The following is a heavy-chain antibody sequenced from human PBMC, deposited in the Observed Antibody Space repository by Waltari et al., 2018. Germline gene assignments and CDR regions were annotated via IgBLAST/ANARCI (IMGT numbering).Heavy chain of an antibody. Sequence: QVHLQQWGAGLLKPSETLSLTCDIQGGSLSGDYWSWIRQSPGKGLEWIGEINHGGVTNYSPSLRSRVTISMEKSKNQFSLRLTSVTAADTAVYYCARWRGEGSNYIYYFYGLDVWGQGTTVAVSS. J-gene: IGHJ6*02. CDR2: INHGGVT. V-gene: IGHV4-34*02. CDR1: GGSLSGDY. CDR3: ARWRGEGSNYIYYFYGLDV. D-gene: IGHD5-12*01.